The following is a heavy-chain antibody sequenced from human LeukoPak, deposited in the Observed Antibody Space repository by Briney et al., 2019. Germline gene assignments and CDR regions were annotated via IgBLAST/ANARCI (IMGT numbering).Heavy chain of an antibody. Sequence: PSETLSLTCTVSGGSISSGNYYWSWIRQPAGKGLEWIGRIYTSGSTNYNPSLKSRVTISVDTSKNQFPLKPSSVTAADTAVYYCARQGYSSDWRPFDYWGQGTLVTVSS. D-gene: IGHD6-19*01. CDR3: ARQGYSSDWRPFDY. V-gene: IGHV4-61*02. CDR1: GGSISSGNYY. CDR2: IYTSGST. J-gene: IGHJ4*02.